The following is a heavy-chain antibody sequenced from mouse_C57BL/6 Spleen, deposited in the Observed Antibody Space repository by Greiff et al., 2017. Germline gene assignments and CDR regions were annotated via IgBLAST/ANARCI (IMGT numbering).Heavy chain of an antibody. CDR2: INPNNGGT. Sequence: VQLLQSGPGLVKPGASVKLSCKASGYTFPDYYMNWVQQTPGKSLEWIGDINPNNGGTSYHQKFKGQATLTVDKSSSTAYMELRSLTSEDSAVYCCARSNLLWGQGTLVTVSA. V-gene: IGHV1-26*01. CDR1: GYTFPDYY. CDR3: ARSNLL. J-gene: IGHJ3*01.